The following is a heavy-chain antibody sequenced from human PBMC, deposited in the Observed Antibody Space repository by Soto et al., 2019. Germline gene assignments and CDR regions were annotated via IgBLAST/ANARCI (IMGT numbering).Heavy chain of an antibody. J-gene: IGHJ6*02. Sequence: XGSLRLSFAASGFTVSSYGMHWVRQAPGKGLEWVAVISYDGSNKYYADSVKGRFTISRDNSKNTLYLQMNSLRAEDTAVYYCAKDTLRSSWHSSNYYYYYGMDVCGQRTTVTVSS. CDR2: ISYDGSNK. D-gene: IGHD6-13*01. CDR3: AKDTLRSSWHSSNYYYYYGMDV. CDR1: GFTVSSYG. V-gene: IGHV3-30*18.